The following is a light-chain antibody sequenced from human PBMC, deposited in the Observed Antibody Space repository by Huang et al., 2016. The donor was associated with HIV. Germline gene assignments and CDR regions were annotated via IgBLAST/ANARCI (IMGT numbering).Light chain of an antibody. CDR2: VAS. CDR1: QNVNNNY. J-gene: IGKJ2*01. V-gene: IGKV3-20*01. Sequence: EIVLTQSPGTLSLSPGEGATLACRASQNVNNNYVAWFQQKPGQPPRLLIYVASSKAAVVPDRFIGSGSGTDFNLTISRLEPEDFAFYYCQHYATSPQTFGQETKLEIK. CDR3: QHYATSPQT.